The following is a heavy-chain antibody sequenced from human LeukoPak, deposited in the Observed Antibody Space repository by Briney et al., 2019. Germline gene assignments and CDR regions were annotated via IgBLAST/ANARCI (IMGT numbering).Heavy chain of an antibody. CDR3: ARWPSITTVSYLQY. CDR1: GFTFSSYV. CDR2: ISYDGSNT. D-gene: IGHD1-14*01. J-gene: IGHJ1*01. Sequence: GGSLRLSCAASGFTFSSYVMHWVRQAPGKGLEWVAVISYDGSNTNYGDSVNGQFTISRDNLKNTVYLQINSLRAEDTSLYYCARWPSITTVSYLQYWGQGTLVTVSS. V-gene: IGHV3-30*01.